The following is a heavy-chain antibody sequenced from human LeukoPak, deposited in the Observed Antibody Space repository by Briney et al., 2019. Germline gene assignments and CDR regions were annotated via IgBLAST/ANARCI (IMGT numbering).Heavy chain of an antibody. CDR3: ARDLSAYRYGDYFDY. J-gene: IGHJ4*02. CDR2: ISSSSSYI. D-gene: IGHD3-16*01. V-gene: IGHV3-21*01. Sequence: GGSLRLSCAASGFTFSSYSMNWVRQAPGKGLEWDSSISSSSSYIYYADSVKGRFTISRDNAKNSLYLQMNSLRAEDTAVYYCARDLSAYRYGDYFDYWGQGTLVTVSS. CDR1: GFTFSSYS.